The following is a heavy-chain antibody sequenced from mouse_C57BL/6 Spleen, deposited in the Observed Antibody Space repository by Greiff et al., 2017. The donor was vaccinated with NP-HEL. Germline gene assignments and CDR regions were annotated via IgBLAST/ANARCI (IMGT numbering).Heavy chain of an antibody. CDR1: GYTFTSYW. CDR3: APTAQAPYYFDY. Sequence: QVQLQQPGAELVKPGASVKLSCKASGYTFTSYWMHWVKQRPGQGLEWIGMIHPNSGSTNYNEKFKSKATLTVDKSSSTAYMQLSSLTSEDSAVYYCAPTAQAPYYFDYWGQGTTLTVSS. D-gene: IGHD3-2*02. CDR2: IHPNSGST. J-gene: IGHJ2*01. V-gene: IGHV1-64*01.